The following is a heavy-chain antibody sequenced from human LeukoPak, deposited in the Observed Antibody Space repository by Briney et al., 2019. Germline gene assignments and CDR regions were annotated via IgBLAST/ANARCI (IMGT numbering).Heavy chain of an antibody. V-gene: IGHV3-23*01. J-gene: IGHJ4*02. CDR2: ISGSGGTT. D-gene: IGHD5-12*01. CDR3: ARGPSGYHNT. CDR1: GFTFSSYG. Sequence: GGTLRLSCEASGFTFSSYGMSWVRQAPGKGLEWVSGISGSGGTTFYADSVKGRFTISRANSKNTLYLQMNSLRAEDTAVYYCARGPSGYHNTGGQGTLVTVSS.